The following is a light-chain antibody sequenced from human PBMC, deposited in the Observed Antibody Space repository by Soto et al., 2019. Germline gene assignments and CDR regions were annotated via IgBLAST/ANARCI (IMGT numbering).Light chain of an antibody. Sequence: QSALTQPPSASGSPGQSLTISCTGTSNDIGAYNFVSWYQQRPGKAPKLMIYEVAKRPSGVPDRFSASKSGNTASLTVSGLQAEDEADYYCSSHGGANNVYVFGTGTKLTVL. J-gene: IGLJ1*01. CDR3: SSHGGANNVYV. V-gene: IGLV2-8*01. CDR2: EVA. CDR1: SNDIGAYNF.